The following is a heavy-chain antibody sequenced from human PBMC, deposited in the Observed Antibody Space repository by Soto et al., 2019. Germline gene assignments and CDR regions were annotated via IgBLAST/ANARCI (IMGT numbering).Heavy chain of an antibody. J-gene: IGHJ4*02. Sequence: ASVKVSCKASGYTFTSYGISWVRQAPGQGLEWMGWISAYNGNTNYAQKLQGRVTMTTDTSTSTAYMELRSLRSDDTAVYYCERDMGLDYGDYYFDYWGQGTLVTVSS. V-gene: IGHV1-18*01. CDR1: GYTFTSYG. CDR3: ERDMGLDYGDYYFDY. CDR2: ISAYNGNT. D-gene: IGHD4-17*01.